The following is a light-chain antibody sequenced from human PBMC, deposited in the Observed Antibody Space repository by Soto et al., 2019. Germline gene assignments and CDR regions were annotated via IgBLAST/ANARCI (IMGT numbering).Light chain of an antibody. CDR2: DVS. CDR3: FSYTGSWV. J-gene: IGLJ3*02. CDR1: SSDVGGNNY. Sequence: QSALTQPRSVSGSPGQSVTISCTGSSSDVGGNNYVSWYQQHPGKAPKLIIYDVSKRPSGVPDRFSGSKSGNTASLTISGLQADDEADYYCFSYTGSWVFGGGIKLTVL. V-gene: IGLV2-11*01.